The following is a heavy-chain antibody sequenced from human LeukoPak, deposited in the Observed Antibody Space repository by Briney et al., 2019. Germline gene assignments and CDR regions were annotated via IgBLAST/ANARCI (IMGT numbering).Heavy chain of an antibody. CDR3: ARGARKWLLSSDY. CDR1: GFTFSSYS. Sequence: GGSLRLSCAASGFTFSSYSMNWVRQAPGKGLEWVSSITSSNNYIYYGDSVKGRFTISRDNAKNSLYLQMNSLRAEDTAVYYCARGARKWLLSSDYWGQGTLVTVSS. J-gene: IGHJ4*02. CDR2: ITSSNNYI. V-gene: IGHV3-21*01. D-gene: IGHD5-12*01.